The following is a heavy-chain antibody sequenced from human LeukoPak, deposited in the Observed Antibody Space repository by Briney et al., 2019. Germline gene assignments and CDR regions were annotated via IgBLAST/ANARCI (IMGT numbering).Heavy chain of an antibody. CDR1: GGSISSYY. CDR3: ARVVTLRRYYYYYYMDV. D-gene: IGHD2-21*01. Sequence: SETLSLTCTVSGGSISSYYWSWIRQPPGKGLEWIGYIYYSGSTNYNPSLTSRVTISVDTSKTQFSLKLSSVTAADTAVYYCARVVTLRRYYYYYYMDVWGKGTTVTVSS. CDR2: IYYSGST. V-gene: IGHV4-59*01. J-gene: IGHJ6*03.